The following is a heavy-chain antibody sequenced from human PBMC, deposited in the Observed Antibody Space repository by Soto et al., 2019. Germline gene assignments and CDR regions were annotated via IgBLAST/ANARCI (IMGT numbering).Heavy chain of an antibody. CDR2: IYYSGST. V-gene: IGHV4-59*01. Sequence: SETLSLTCTVSGGSISSYYWSWIRQPPGKGLEWIGYIYYSGSTNYNPSLKSRVTISVDTSKNQFSLKLSSVTAADTAVYYCARDGLYGSGSYPQSYYYYMDVWGKGTTVTVSS. CDR3: ARDGLYGSGSYPQSYYYYMDV. D-gene: IGHD3-10*01. CDR1: GGSISSYY. J-gene: IGHJ6*03.